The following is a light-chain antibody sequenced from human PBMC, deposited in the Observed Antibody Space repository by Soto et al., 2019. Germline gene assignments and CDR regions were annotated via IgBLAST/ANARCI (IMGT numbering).Light chain of an antibody. CDR1: QSIETY. V-gene: IGKV1-39*01. Sequence: DIQMTQSPSSLSASVGDRVTITCRASQSIETYLNWYQQQPGKAPQLLIYAAASLQSGVPSRFSGSGSGTDFTLTISSLQPQDFATYYCQQTDTSPYTFGQVTKLEIK. CDR3: QQTDTSPYT. J-gene: IGKJ2*01. CDR2: AAA.